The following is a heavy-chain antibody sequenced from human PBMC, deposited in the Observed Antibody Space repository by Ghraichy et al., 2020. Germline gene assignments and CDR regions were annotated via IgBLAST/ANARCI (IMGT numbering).Heavy chain of an antibody. J-gene: IGHJ5*01. CDR1: GGSIASTTYH. CDR2: IYNTGII. V-gene: IGHV4-39*07. D-gene: IGHD3-10*01. Sequence: GSLSLTCSVSGGSIASTTYHWGWLRQSPGKGLEWIGTIYNTGIIYYNPSLKSRVTISEDPSRTQFSLNLISVTAADTAVYYCARGGYGSGTYKYNWFDPWGQGTLVTVSS. CDR3: ARGGYGSGTYKYNWFDP.